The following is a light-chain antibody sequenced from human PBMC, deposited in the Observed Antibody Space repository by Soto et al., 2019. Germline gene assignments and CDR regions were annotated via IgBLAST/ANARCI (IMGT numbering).Light chain of an antibody. J-gene: IGLJ3*02. CDR1: SSSNIGSNT. Sequence: QPVLTQPPSASGTPGQRVTISCSGSSSSNIGSNTVNWYQQLPGTAPKLLIYSNNQRPSGVPDRFSGSKSGTSASLAITGLQSEDEADYYCAAWDDSLSGSGVFGGGTKLTVL. CDR3: AAWDDSLSGSGV. CDR2: SNN. V-gene: IGLV1-44*01.